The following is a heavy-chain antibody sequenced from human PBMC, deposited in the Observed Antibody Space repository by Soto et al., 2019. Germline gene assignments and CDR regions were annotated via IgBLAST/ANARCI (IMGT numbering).Heavy chain of an antibody. Sequence: GGSLSLSCAASGFTFSSYAMSWVRQAPGKGMELVSAISGSGGSTYYADSVMNRFTISRDNTSNTLYLQMNSLRADDTAVYYCAKDPRATRTVVLGPWFDSCGEGTQVTVLL. V-gene: IGHV3-23*01. D-gene: IGHD3-22*01. J-gene: IGHJ5*01. CDR1: GFTFSSYA. CDR3: AKDPRATRTVVLGPWFDS. CDR2: ISGSGGST.